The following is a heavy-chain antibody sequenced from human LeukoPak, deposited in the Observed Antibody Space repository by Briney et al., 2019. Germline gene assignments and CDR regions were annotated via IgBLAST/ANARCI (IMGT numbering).Heavy chain of an antibody. J-gene: IGHJ3*02. CDR1: GYTFTSYY. V-gene: IGHV1-46*01. Sequence: ASVKVSCKASGYTFTSYYMHWVRQAPGQGLEWMGIINPSGGSTSYAQKFQGRVTMTRDTSTSTVYMELSSLRSEDTTVYYCARKGGVIAWEILTQYYYDSSGYAFDIWGQGTMVTVSS. CDR3: ARKGGVIAWEILTQYYYDSSGYAFDI. D-gene: IGHD3-22*01. CDR2: INPSGGST.